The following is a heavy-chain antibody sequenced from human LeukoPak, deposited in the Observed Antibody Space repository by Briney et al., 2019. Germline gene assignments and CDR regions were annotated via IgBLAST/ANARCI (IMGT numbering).Heavy chain of an antibody. Sequence: ASVKVSCKASGVTFSSYAISWVRQAPGQGLEWMGRIIPILGIANYAQKFQGRVTITADKFTSTAYMELSSLRSEDTAVYYCARVDSGGSGSYYLDCWGQGTLVTVSS. J-gene: IGHJ4*02. D-gene: IGHD3-10*01. CDR2: IIPILGIA. V-gene: IGHV1-69*04. CDR3: ARVDSGGSGSYYLDC. CDR1: GVTFSSYA.